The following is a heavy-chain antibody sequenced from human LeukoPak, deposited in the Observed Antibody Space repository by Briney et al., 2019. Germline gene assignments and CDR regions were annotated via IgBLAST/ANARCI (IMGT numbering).Heavy chain of an antibody. CDR2: INHSGST. CDR3: ARDPHDSSGYYSVVYLDP. D-gene: IGHD3-22*01. V-gene: IGHV4-34*01. CDR1: GGSFSGYY. J-gene: IGHJ5*02. Sequence: PSETLSLTCAVYGGSFSGYYWTWIRQPPGKGLEWIGEINHSGSTNYNPSLRSRVTMSVDTSKNQFSLKLSSVTAADTAVYYCARDPHDSSGYYSVVYLDPWGQGTLVTVSS.